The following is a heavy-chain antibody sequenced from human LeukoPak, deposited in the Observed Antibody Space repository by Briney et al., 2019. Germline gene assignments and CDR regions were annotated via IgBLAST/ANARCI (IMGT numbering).Heavy chain of an antibody. V-gene: IGHV3-23*01. CDR1: GFSFLTYG. CDR2: ISSSGAST. Sequence: GGTLRLSCAVSGFSFLTYGMTWVRQAPGKGLEWVSAISSSGASTYYADSVKGRFTISRDNSKNTLFLQINSLRAEDTAVYYCAKGAKGGIVVVITNAFDMWGQGTMVTVSS. CDR3: AKGAKGGIVVVITNAFDM. D-gene: IGHD3-22*01. J-gene: IGHJ3*02.